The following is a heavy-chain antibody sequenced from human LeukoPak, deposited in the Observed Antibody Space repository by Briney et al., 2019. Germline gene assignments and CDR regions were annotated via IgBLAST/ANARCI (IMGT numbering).Heavy chain of an antibody. D-gene: IGHD2-2*01. CDR1: GGSISRYY. J-gene: IGHJ5*02. CDR2: IYYSGST. Sequence: SETLSLTCTVSGGSISRYYWSWIRQPPGKGLEWIGYIYYSGSTNYNPSLKSRVTISVDTSKNQFSLKLSSVTAADTAVYYCARKLGGCSSTSCYNWFDPWGQGTLVTVSS. V-gene: IGHV4-59*01. CDR3: ARKLGGCSSTSCYNWFDP.